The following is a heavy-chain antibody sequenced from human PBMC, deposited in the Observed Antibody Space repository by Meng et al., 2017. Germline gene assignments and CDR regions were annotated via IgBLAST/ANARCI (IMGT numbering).Heavy chain of an antibody. J-gene: IGHJ4*02. Sequence: QVQTVQSGAEVQKPVASVKVSCKASGYTFPDYWLHWVRRAPGQGLEWMGRINPKSGDTHYAQRFQGRVTMTGDTSISTAYMELSGLRSDDTAMYYCARDEDISAAGKLFGDYWGQGTLVTASS. CDR1: GYTFPDYW. D-gene: IGHD6-13*01. V-gene: IGHV1-2*06. CDR2: INPKSGDT. CDR3: ARDEDISAAGKLFGDY.